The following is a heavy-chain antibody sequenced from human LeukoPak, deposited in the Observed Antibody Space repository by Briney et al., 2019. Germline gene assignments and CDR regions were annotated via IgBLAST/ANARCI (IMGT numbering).Heavy chain of an antibody. D-gene: IGHD1-26*01. CDR2: IDGGGCCA. CDR1: GFTLSYFG. V-gene: IGHV3-23*01. CDR3: AKDAVGANGLWDWLDP. J-gene: IGHJ5*02. Sequence: PGGSLRLSCAASGFTLSYFGMSWVRQAPGKGLEWVLSIDGGGCCAYYADSVKGRFTMYRDDSKNTLHLQMNSLRDEDTAVYYCAKDAVGANGLWDWLDPWGQGILVTVSS.